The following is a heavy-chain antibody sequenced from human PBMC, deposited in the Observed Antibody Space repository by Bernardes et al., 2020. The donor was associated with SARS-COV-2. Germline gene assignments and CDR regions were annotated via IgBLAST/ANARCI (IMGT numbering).Heavy chain of an antibody. Sequence: GASLKISCKGSGYSFTSYWISWVRQMPGKGLEWMGRIDPSDSYTNYSPSFQGHVTISADKSISTAYLQWSSLKASDTAMYYCARRSDYDSSGYYSDAFDIWGQGTMVTVSS. CDR3: ARRSDYDSSGYYSDAFDI. J-gene: IGHJ3*02. D-gene: IGHD3-22*01. CDR2: IDPSDSYT. CDR1: GYSFTSYW. V-gene: IGHV5-10-1*01.